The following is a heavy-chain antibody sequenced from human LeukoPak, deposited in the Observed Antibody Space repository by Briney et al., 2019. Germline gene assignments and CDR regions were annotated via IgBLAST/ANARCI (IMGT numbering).Heavy chain of an antibody. J-gene: IGHJ4*02. D-gene: IGHD6-25*01. Sequence: GGSLRLSCAASGFTFSSYWMSWVRQTPERGLEWVANINRSGSEKYIVDSVKGRFTISRDNAKNSLYLKVNSLRAEHTAVYCCATEGVVVAAGGHVGCFHHWGQGTLVTVSS. CDR3: ATEGVVVAAGGHVGCFHH. V-gene: IGHV3-7*01. CDR1: GFTFSSYW. CDR2: INRSGSEK.